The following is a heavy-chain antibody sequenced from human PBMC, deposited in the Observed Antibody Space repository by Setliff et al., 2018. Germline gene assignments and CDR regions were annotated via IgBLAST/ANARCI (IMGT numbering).Heavy chain of an antibody. D-gene: IGHD3-22*01. V-gene: IGHV3-33*03. Sequence: GGSLSLSCAASGFTFSGSAMHWVRQSPGKGLEWVAVIWYDGSQKYHADSVKGRFTVSRDNSTNTLYLQMNSLRAEDTAVYYCAKDPGDSSGSFEYWGQGTPVTVSS. J-gene: IGHJ4*02. CDR3: AKDPGDSSGSFEY. CDR2: IWYDGSQK. CDR1: GFTFSGSA.